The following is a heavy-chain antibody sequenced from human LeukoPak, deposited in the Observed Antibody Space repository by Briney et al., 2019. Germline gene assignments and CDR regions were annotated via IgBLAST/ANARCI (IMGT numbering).Heavy chain of an antibody. J-gene: IGHJ4*02. Sequence: PGGSLRLSRAASGFTVSSNYMSWVRQAPGKGLEWVSVIYSGGSTYYADSVKGRFTISRDNSKNTLYLQMNSLRAEDTAVYYCVRVVYSGSGSYGGFDYWGQGTLVTVSS. CDR3: VRVVYSGSGSYGGFDY. V-gene: IGHV3-66*01. D-gene: IGHD3-10*01. CDR2: IYSGGST. CDR1: GFTVSSNY.